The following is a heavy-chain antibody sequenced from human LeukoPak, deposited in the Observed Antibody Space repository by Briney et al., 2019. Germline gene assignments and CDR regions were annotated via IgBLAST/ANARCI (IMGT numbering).Heavy chain of an antibody. D-gene: IGHD6-13*01. Sequence: GGSLRLSCAASGFTFSSYSMNWVRQAPGKGREWVSYISSISSTIYYADSVKGRFTISRDNAKNSLYLQMNSLRAEDTAVYYCARGIQDSSSWPIDYWGQGTLVTVSS. CDR1: GFTFSSYS. CDR2: ISSISSTI. CDR3: ARGIQDSSSWPIDY. J-gene: IGHJ4*02. V-gene: IGHV3-48*01.